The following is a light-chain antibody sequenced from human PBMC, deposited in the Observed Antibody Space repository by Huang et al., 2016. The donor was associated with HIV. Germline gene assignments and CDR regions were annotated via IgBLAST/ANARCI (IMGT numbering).Light chain of an antibody. CDR1: QDVSNY. CDR3: QHFDNLALT. CDR2: DAS. J-gene: IGKJ4*01. Sequence: DIQMTKSPSSLSASVGDRVTITCQASQDVSNYLNWYQQKPGKAHKLLIYDASNLETGVPSRCSGSGSGTDFTFTISSLQPEDIATYYCQHFDNLALTFGGGTKVQIK. V-gene: IGKV1-33*01.